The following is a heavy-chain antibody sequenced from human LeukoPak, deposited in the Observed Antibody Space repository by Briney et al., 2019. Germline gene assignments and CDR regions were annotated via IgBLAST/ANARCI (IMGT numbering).Heavy chain of an antibody. CDR1: GGSISSGGYY. CDR3: ASAQNTGCGDVFDY. J-gene: IGHJ4*02. V-gene: IGHV4-31*03. CDR2: IYYSGNT. D-gene: IGHD5-12*01. Sequence: SQTLSLTCTVSGGSISSGGYYWSWLRQHPGKGLEWIGYIYYSGNTYYNPSLKSRLTISVDTSKNQFSLKLSSVTAADTAVYYCASAQNTGCGDVFDYWGQGTLVTVSS.